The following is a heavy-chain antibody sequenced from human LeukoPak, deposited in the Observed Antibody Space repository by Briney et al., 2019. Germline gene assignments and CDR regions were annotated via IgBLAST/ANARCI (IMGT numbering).Heavy chain of an antibody. J-gene: IGHJ4*02. CDR2: IWYDGSNK. CDR3: AKDLGPNSSSWYYFDY. CDR1: GFTFSSYG. Sequence: PGGSLRRSCAASGFTFSSYGMHWVRQAPGKGLEWVAVIWYDGSNKYYADSVKGRFTISRDNSKNTLYLQMNSLRAEDTAVYYCAKDLGPNSSSWYYFDYWGQGTLVTVSS. D-gene: IGHD6-13*01. V-gene: IGHV3-33*06.